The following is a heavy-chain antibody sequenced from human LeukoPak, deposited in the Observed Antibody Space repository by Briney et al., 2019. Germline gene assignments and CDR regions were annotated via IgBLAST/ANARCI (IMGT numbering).Heavy chain of an antibody. Sequence: GGSLRLSCAASGFTFSSYGMHWVRQAPGKGLELVAFIRYDGSNKYYADSVKGRFTISRDNSKNTLYLQMNSLRAEDTAVYYCANLVPAAVAFDIWGQGTMVTVSS. J-gene: IGHJ3*02. CDR1: GFTFSSYG. CDR2: IRYDGSNK. CDR3: ANLVPAAVAFDI. D-gene: IGHD2-2*01. V-gene: IGHV3-30*02.